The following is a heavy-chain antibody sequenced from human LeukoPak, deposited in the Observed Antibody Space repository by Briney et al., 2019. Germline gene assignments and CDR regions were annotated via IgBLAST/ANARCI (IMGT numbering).Heavy chain of an antibody. CDR1: GFAFSDYY. CDR2: IDSGSSYT. J-gene: IGHJ6*04. D-gene: IGHD2-2*01. CDR3: ARGLYCSSTSCYSPYFAIDV. V-gene: IGHV3-11*06. Sequence: PGGSLRLSWAASGFAFSDYYMYWIRQAPGKGLEWVSYIDSGSSYTNYADSVKGRFTISRDNAKNSLYLQMNSLRAEDTAVYYCARGLYCSSTSCYSPYFAIDVWGKGTTVTVSS.